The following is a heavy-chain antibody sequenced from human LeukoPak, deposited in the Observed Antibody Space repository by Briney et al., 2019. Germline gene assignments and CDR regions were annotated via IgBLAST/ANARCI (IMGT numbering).Heavy chain of an antibody. CDR2: IYYSGST. J-gene: IGHJ4*01. Sequence: SETLSLTCTVSGGSISSSSSYWDWIRQPPGKGLEWIGNIYYSGSTNYNASLKSRVTISVDTSKNQFSLKLSSVTAADTALYYCARRGGGSGYYFDYRGHGTLVTVSS. D-gene: IGHD2-15*01. CDR1: GGSISSSSSY. V-gene: IGHV4-39*01. CDR3: ARRGGGSGYYFDY.